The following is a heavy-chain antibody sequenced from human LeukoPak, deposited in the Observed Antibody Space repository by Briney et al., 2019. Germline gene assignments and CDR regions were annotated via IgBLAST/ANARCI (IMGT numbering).Heavy chain of an antibody. J-gene: IGHJ5*02. Sequence: SETLSRTCAVYGGSFSGYYWSWIRQPPGKGLESIGEINHSGSTNYNPSLKSRVTISVDTSKNQFSLKLSSVTAADTAVYYCARADCSSTSCYAGGWFDPWGQGTLVTVSS. CDR3: ARADCSSTSCYAGGWFDP. V-gene: IGHV4-34*01. CDR2: INHSGST. D-gene: IGHD2-2*01. CDR1: GGSFSGYY.